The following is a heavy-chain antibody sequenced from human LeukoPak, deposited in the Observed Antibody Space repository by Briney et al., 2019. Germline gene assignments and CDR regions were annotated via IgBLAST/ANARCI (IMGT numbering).Heavy chain of an antibody. D-gene: IGHD3-9*01. CDR1: GFTFSSYA. CDR2: ISGSGGST. V-gene: IGHV3-23*01. CDR3: AKRGVTGYKEAFDY. Sequence: GGPLRLSCAASGFTFSSYAMSWVRQAPGKGLEWVSAISGSGGSTYYADSVKGRFTISRDNSKNTLHLQMNSLRAEDTAVYYCAKRGVTGYKEAFDYWGQGTLVTVSS. J-gene: IGHJ4*02.